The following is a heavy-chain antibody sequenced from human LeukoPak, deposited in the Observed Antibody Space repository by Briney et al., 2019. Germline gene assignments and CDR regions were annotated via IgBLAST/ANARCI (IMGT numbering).Heavy chain of an antibody. J-gene: IGHJ3*01. V-gene: IGHV3-23*01. Sequence: PGGSLRLSCSASGFTYTDYSMSWVRQVPGKGLEWVSGLGRTGEYKYYADSVKGRFTISRDNSNDLVFLQMNSLRAEDTAIYYCVKERPCNTCKPIDAWGQGTMVIVSS. D-gene: IGHD2/OR15-2a*01. CDR3: VKERPCNTCKPIDA. CDR2: LGRTGEYK. CDR1: GFTYTDYS.